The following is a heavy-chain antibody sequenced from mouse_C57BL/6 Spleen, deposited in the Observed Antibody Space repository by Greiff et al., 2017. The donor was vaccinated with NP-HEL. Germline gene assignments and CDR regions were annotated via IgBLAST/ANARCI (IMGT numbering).Heavy chain of an antibody. CDR2: IYPRSGNT. V-gene: IGHV1-81*01. Sequence: QVQLKESGAELARPGASVKLSCKASGYTFTSYGISWVKQRTGQGLAWIGEIYPRSGNTYYNEKFKGKATLTADKSSSTAYMELRSLTSEDSAVYFCAMGYYGSSSYAMDYWGQGTSVTVSS. CDR3: AMGYYGSSSYAMDY. D-gene: IGHD1-1*01. CDR1: GYTFTSYG. J-gene: IGHJ4*01.